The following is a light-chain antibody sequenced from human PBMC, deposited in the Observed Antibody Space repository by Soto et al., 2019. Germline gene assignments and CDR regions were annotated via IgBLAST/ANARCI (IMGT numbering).Light chain of an antibody. CDR3: TSYTTSPIPFV. V-gene: IGLV2-14*03. Sequence: QSALTQPASVSGSPGQSITISCTGTSSDVGGYNFVSWYQHHPGKAPKLMIYDVSDRPSEISNRFSGSKSGNTASLTISGLQAEDEADYYCTSYTTSPIPFVFGTGTKLTVL. CDR1: SSDVGGYNF. J-gene: IGLJ1*01. CDR2: DVS.